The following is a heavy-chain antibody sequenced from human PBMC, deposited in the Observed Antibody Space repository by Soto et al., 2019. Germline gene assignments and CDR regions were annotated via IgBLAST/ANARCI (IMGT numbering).Heavy chain of an antibody. J-gene: IGHJ6*03. D-gene: IGHD2-2*01. Sequence: PSETLSLTCTVSGGSISSYYWSWIRQPPGKGLEWIGYIYYSGSTNYNPFLKSRVTISVDTSKNQFSLKLSSVTAADTAVYYCAILGYCSSTSCYGYYYYYMDVWGKGTTVTVSS. CDR3: AILGYCSSTSCYGYYYYYMDV. V-gene: IGHV4-59*08. CDR2: IYYSGST. CDR1: GGSISSYY.